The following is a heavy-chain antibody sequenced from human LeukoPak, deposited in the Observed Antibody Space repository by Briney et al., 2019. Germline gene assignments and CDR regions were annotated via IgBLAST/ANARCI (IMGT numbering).Heavy chain of an antibody. CDR1: GFTFSSYS. V-gene: IGHV3-21*04. CDR2: ISNSANYI. J-gene: IGHJ3*01. D-gene: IGHD2-15*01. CDR3: AKDEGGSLEAPYPALDF. Sequence: GGSLRLSCAASGFTFSSYSINWVRQAPGKGLEWVASISNSANYIYYADSVQGRFTVSRDNSKNTLYLQMNSLRAEDTAIYYCAKDEGGSLEAPYPALDFWGQGTKVTVSS.